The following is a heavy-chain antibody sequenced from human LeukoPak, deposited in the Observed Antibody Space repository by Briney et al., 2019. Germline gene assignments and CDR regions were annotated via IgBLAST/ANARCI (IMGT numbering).Heavy chain of an antibody. CDR3: ARGSRTRGTMVRGVGYGMDV. V-gene: IGHV1-8*01. D-gene: IGHD3-10*01. Sequence: ASVKVSCKASGYTFTSYDINWVRQATGQGLERMGWMNPNSGNTGYAQKFQGRVTMTRNTSISTAYMELSSLRSEDTAVYYCARGSRTRGTMVRGVGYGMDVWGQGTTVTVSS. CDR1: GYTFTSYD. J-gene: IGHJ6*02. CDR2: MNPNSGNT.